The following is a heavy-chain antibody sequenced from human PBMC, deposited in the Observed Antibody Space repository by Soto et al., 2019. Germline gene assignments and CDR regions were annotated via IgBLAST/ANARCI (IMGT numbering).Heavy chain of an antibody. D-gene: IGHD1-26*01. CDR1: GDSIRSRSYY. CDR3: ARLRTSVLNLANFYL. V-gene: IGHV4-39*01. CDR2: IYYSGST. J-gene: IGHJ4*02. Sequence: PSETLSLTYTVTGDSIRSRSYYWCWIRQPPGKGLEWIGSIYYSGSTYNNPSLRSRVSMSIDTSKDQFSLKLKSVTAADTALYFCARLRTSVLNLANFYLWGQRSPVTVFS.